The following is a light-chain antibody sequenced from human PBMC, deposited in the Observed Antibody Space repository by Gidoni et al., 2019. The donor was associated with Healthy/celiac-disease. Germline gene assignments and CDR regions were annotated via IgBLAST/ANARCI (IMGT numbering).Light chain of an antibody. Sequence: IVLTQSPGTLSLSPGERATLSCRASQSVSSSYLAWYQQKPGQAPRLLIYGASSRATGIPDRFXXXGSGXDFTLTISRXEPEXFAVYYCQQYGSSPPYTFGQGTKLEIK. J-gene: IGKJ2*01. V-gene: IGKV3-20*01. CDR2: GAS. CDR1: QSVSSSY. CDR3: QQYGSSPPYT.